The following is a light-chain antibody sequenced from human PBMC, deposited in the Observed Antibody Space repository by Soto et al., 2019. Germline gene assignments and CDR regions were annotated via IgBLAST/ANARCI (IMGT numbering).Light chain of an antibody. CDR2: EVS. V-gene: IGLV2-14*01. J-gene: IGLJ1*01. Sequence: QSLLSHPASVCGSPGHSITISRTGTSSDVGGYNYVSWYQQHPGKAPKLMIYEVSNRPSGVSNRFSGSKSGNTASLTISGLQAEEEADYYCSSYTSSSTYVFGTGTRSPS. CDR1: SSDVGGYNY. CDR3: SSYTSSSTYV.